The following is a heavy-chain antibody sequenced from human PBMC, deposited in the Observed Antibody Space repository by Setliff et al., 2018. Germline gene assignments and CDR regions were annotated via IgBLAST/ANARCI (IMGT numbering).Heavy chain of an antibody. CDR1: GDSINNFY. V-gene: IGHV4-59*01. J-gene: IGHJ3*01. CDR2: IFSDGTT. CDR3: ARAPLDYSSRAFDF. D-gene: IGHD2-15*01. Sequence: SETLSLTCSVSGDSINNFYWNWIRQSPGTGLEWIGYIFSDGTTYYNPSLKSRVAMSVDTSKKQFSLSLSAVTAADTAKYYCARAPLDYSSRAFDFWGQGTMVTVPS.